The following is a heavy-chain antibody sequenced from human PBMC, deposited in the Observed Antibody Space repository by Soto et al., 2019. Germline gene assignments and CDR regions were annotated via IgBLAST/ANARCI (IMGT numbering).Heavy chain of an antibody. V-gene: IGHV4-59*01. CDR1: GGSISSYY. J-gene: IGHJ5*02. CDR2: IYYSGST. Sequence: SETLSLPCTFSGGSISSYYWRCILQPPGKGLEWIGYIYYSGSTNYNPSLKSRVTISVDTSKNQFSLKLSSVTAADTAVYYCAREVSGAPSKSNWFDPWGEGTLVTV. CDR3: AREVSGAPSKSNWFDP. D-gene: IGHD2-15*01.